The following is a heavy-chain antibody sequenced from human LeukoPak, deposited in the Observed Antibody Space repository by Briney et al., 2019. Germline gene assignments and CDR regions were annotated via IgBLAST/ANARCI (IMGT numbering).Heavy chain of an antibody. D-gene: IGHD3-3*01. CDR3: GRGSSVFGVVSYYFDY. J-gene: IGHJ4*02. Sequence: ASVKVSCKASGYTFTSYGISWVRQAPEQGLEWMGWISAYNGNTNYAQKLQGRVTMTTDTSTSTAYMELRSLRSGDTAVYYCGRGSSVFGVVSYYFDYWGQGNLVTVSS. CDR1: GYTFTSYG. V-gene: IGHV1-18*01. CDR2: ISAYNGNT.